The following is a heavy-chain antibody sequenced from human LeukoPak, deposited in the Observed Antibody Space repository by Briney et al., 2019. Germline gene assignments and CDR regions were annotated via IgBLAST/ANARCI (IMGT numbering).Heavy chain of an antibody. D-gene: IGHD3-10*01. CDR2: ISSSGRTI. Sequence: PGGSLRLSCAASGFTFSSYEINWVRQAPGKGLEWVSYISSSGRTIKYADFVKGRFTISRDNAKNSLYLQMNSLRAEDTAVYYCARDGAGGAVDYWGQGTLVTVSS. V-gene: IGHV3-48*03. CDR1: GFTFSSYE. CDR3: ARDGAGGAVDY. J-gene: IGHJ4*02.